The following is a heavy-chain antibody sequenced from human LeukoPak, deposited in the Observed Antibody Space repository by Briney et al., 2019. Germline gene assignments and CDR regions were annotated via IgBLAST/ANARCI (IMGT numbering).Heavy chain of an antibody. CDR3: ARDSFGHTT. CDR2: IYYSGST. Sequence: SETLSLTCTVSGDSISSYYWGWIRQPPGKGLEWIGYIYYSGSTNYNPSLKSRVTISVDTSKNQFSLKLSSVTAADTAVYYCARDSFGHTTWGQGTLVTVSS. CDR1: GDSISSYY. J-gene: IGHJ5*02. D-gene: IGHD3-16*01. V-gene: IGHV4-59*01.